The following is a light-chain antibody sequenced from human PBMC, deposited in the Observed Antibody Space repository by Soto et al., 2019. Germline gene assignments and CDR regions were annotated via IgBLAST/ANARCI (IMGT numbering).Light chain of an antibody. CDR2: DVT. Sequence: QSVLTQPRSVSGSPGQSVTISCTGTSSDVGGYNYVSWYQQYPGKAPKLMIYDVTKRPSGVPDRFSGSKSGNTASLTISGLRAEDESDYSCSSYADTYSVWVFRTGNIVHVL. CDR3: SSYADTYSVWV. V-gene: IGLV2-11*01. CDR1: SSDVGGYNY. J-gene: IGLJ1*01.